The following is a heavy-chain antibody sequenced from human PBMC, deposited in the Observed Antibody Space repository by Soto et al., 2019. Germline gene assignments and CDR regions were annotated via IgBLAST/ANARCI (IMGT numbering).Heavy chain of an antibody. J-gene: IGHJ4*02. CDR2: IYPSDSDT. D-gene: IGHD3-3*01. V-gene: IGHV5-51*01. Sequence: GESLKISCKGSVYNFAGYWIAWVRQMPGKGLELMGIIYPSDSDTRYRPSFQGQVTISADKSISSAYLQWSSLRASDTAMYYCARGGVSTRTFDYWGQGTPVTVSS. CDR1: VYNFAGYW. CDR3: ARGGVSTRTFDY.